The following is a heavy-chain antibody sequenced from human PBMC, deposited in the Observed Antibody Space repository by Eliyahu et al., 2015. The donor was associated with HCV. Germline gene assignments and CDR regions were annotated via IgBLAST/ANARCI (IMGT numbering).Heavy chain of an antibody. D-gene: IGHD5-18*01. Sequence: QVQLVESGGGVVQSGRSLXLSXXASGFXFXSYGMHWGRQAPGKGLEWVAVIWYDGSNKYYADSVKGRFTISRDNSKNTLYLQMNSLRAEDTAVYYCARGWDTAMYGMDVWGQGTTVTVSS. CDR1: GFXFXSYG. CDR3: ARGWDTAMYGMDV. CDR2: IWYDGSNK. V-gene: IGHV3-33*01. J-gene: IGHJ6*02.